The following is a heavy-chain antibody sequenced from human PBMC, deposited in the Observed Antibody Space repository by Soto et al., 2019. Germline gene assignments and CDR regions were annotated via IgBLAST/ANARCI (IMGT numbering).Heavy chain of an antibody. D-gene: IGHD3-16*02. CDR1: GGSFSGYY. V-gene: IGHV4-34*01. Sequence: PSETLSLTCAVYGGSFSGYYWSWIRQPPGKGLEWIGEINHSGSTNYNPSLKSRVTISVDTSKNQFSLKLSSVTAADTAVYYCASRARLRIKSLGMDVWGQGTTVTVSS. J-gene: IGHJ6*02. CDR3: ASRARLRIKSLGMDV. CDR2: INHSGST.